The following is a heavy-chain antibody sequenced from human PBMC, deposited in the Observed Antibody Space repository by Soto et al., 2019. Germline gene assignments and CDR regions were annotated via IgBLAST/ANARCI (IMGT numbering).Heavy chain of an antibody. J-gene: IGHJ4*02. Sequence: GASVKVSCKVPGYTLTELSMHWVRQAPGKGLEWMGGFDPEDGETIYAQKFQGRVTMTEDTSTDTAYMELSSLRSEDTAVYYCATAEYYYDSSGYYCWGQGTLVTVSS. CDR1: GYTLTELS. D-gene: IGHD3-22*01. CDR3: ATAEYYYDSSGYYC. CDR2: FDPEDGET. V-gene: IGHV1-24*01.